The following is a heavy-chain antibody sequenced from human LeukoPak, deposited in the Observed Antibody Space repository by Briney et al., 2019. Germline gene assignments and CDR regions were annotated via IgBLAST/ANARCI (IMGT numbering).Heavy chain of an antibody. D-gene: IGHD6-13*01. CDR2: IYYSGST. CDR3: GAKQQLEFDY. Sequence: SETLSLTCTVSGGSISSYYWSWIRQPPGKGLEWIGYIYYSGSTNYNPSLKSRVTISVDTSKNQFSLKLSSVTAADTAVYYCGAKQQLEFDYWGQGTLVTVSS. J-gene: IGHJ4*02. CDR1: GGSISSYY. V-gene: IGHV4-59*12.